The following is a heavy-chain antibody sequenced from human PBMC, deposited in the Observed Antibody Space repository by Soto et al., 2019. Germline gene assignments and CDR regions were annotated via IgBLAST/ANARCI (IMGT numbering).Heavy chain of an antibody. CDR3: ARVTYGGTGFDY. V-gene: IGHV4-59*01. CDR2: IYYSGST. Sequence: SDTLSVTWTVSGGYISSYYWSWIRQPPGKGLEWIGYIYYSGSTNYNPSLKSRVTISVDTSKNQFSLKLSSVTAADTAVYYCARVTYGGTGFDYWGQGTLVTVSS. D-gene: IGHD4-17*01. CDR1: GGYISSYY. J-gene: IGHJ4*02.